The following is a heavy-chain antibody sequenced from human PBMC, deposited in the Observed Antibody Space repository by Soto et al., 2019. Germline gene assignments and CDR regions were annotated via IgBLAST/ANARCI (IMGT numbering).Heavy chain of an antibody. Sequence: QVQLVQSGAEVKKPGSSVKVSCKASGGVFRNYAINWVRQAPGQGLEWMGGIIPVFGTADYPQKVQGRVTITADESTTTAYIELTSLKTEDTAVYFCARDRWGSYAFDSWGQGTLVTVAS. V-gene: IGHV1-69*01. J-gene: IGHJ5*01. CDR1: GGVFRNYA. D-gene: IGHD1-26*01. CDR2: IIPVFGTA. CDR3: ARDRWGSYAFDS.